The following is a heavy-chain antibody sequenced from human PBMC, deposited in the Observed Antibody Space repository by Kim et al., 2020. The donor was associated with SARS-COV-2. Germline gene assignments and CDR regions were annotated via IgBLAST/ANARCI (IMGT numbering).Heavy chain of an antibody. J-gene: IGHJ3*02. CDR1: GYTFTSYD. CDR2: MNPNSGNT. Sequence: ASVKVSCKASGYTFTSYDINWVRQATGQGLEWMGWMNPNSGNTGYAQKFQGRVTMTRNTSISTAYMELSSLRSEDTAVYYCARGLSSSWGDAFDIWGQGTMVTVSS. D-gene: IGHD6-13*01. CDR3: ARGLSSSWGDAFDI. V-gene: IGHV1-8*01.